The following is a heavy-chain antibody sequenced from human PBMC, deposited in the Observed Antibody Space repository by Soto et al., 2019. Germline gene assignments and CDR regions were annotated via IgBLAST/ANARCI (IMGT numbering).Heavy chain of an antibody. V-gene: IGHV3-21*04. J-gene: IGHJ5*02. CDR2: ISSSSSYI. CDR1: GFTFRSFK. Sequence: PGGSLRLFCAASGFTFRSFKMKLGRQAPGKGLEWVSSISSSSSYIYYADSVKGRFTISRDNAKNSLYLQMNSLRAEDTAVYYCASGLDSSSWYFNWFDPWGQGTLVTVSS. D-gene: IGHD6-13*01. CDR3: ASGLDSSSWYFNWFDP.